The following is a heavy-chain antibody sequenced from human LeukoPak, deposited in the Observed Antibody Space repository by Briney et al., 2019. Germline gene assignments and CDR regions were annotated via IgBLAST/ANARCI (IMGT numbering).Heavy chain of an antibody. V-gene: IGHV1-18*01. CDR3: ARLFHYYDSSGYYSVDNDAFDI. J-gene: IGHJ3*02. D-gene: IGHD3-22*01. CDR2: ISAYDGNT. CDR1: GYTFTSYG. Sequence: ASVKVSCKASGYTFTSYGISWVRQAPGQGLEWMGWISAYDGNTNYAQKLQGRVTMTTDTSTSTAYMELRSLRSDDTAVYYCARLFHYYDSSGYYSVDNDAFDIWGQGTMVTVSS.